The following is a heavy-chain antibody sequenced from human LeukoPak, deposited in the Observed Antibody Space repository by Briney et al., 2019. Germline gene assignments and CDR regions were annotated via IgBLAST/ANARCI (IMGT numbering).Heavy chain of an antibody. J-gene: IGHJ2*01. V-gene: IGHV4-59*08. Sequence: SETLSLTCNVSGGSISGYHWSWIRQPPGKGLEWLGYIYYSGSSNYNPSLKSRVTMSADTSKDQFSLKLSSVTAADTAVYYCKGDPIAAAGPYYWYFDLWGRGTLVTVSS. CDR2: IYYSGSS. CDR3: KGDPIAAAGPYYWYFDL. CDR1: GGSISGYH. D-gene: IGHD6-13*01.